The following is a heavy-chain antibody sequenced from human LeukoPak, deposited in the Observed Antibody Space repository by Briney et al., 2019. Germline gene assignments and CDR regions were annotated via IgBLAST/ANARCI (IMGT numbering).Heavy chain of an antibody. Sequence: SETLSLTCAVSSGSISSYYWSWIRQPAEKGLEWIGRIYTSGSTNYNPSLKSRVTMSVDTSKNQFSLKLSSVTAADTAVYYCARDLLWFGEPFDPWGQGTLVTVSS. CDR3: ARDLLWFGEPFDP. CDR1: SGSISSYY. D-gene: IGHD3-10*01. V-gene: IGHV4-4*07. CDR2: IYTSGST. J-gene: IGHJ5*02.